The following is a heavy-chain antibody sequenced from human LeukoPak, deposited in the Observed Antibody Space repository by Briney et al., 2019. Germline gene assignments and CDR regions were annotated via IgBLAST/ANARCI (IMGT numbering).Heavy chain of an antibody. Sequence: GGSLRLSCTASGFTFGDYAMSWVRQAPGKGLEWVGFIRSKAYGGTTEYAASVKGRFTISRDDSKSIAYLQMNSLKTEDTAVYYCTRDRSSWYYFDYWGQGTLVTGSS. CDR2: IRSKAYGGTT. D-gene: IGHD6-13*01. J-gene: IGHJ4*02. CDR1: GFTFGDYA. CDR3: TRDRSSWYYFDY. V-gene: IGHV3-49*04.